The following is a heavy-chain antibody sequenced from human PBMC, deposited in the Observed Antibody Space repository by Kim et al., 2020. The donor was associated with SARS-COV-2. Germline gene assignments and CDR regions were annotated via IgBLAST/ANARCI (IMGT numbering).Heavy chain of an antibody. V-gene: IGHV4-31*02. J-gene: IGHJ6*02. Sequence: RVTISVDTSKNQFSLKLSSVTAADTAVYYCAREGPLRFLEPGQYYYGMDVWGQGTTVTVSS. CDR3: AREGPLRFLEPGQYYYGMDV. D-gene: IGHD3-3*01.